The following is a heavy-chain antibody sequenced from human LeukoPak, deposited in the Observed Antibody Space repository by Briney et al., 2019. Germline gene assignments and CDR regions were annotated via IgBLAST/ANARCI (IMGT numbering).Heavy chain of an antibody. J-gene: IGHJ4*02. Sequence: GGSLRLSCVASGFTFTNTWMSWVRQAPGKGLEWVGRLKSNRDGGTTDYAAPVEGRFSISRDDSRNTLLLQMDSLKTDDTAVYFCTTGPEPAAMVFDFWGQGTLVTVSS. CDR2: LKSNRDGGTT. V-gene: IGHV3-15*01. CDR1: GFTFTNTW. D-gene: IGHD2-2*01. CDR3: TTGPEPAAMVFDF.